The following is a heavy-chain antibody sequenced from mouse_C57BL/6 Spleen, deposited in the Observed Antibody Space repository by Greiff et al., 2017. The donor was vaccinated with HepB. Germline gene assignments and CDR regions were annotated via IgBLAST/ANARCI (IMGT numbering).Heavy chain of an antibody. CDR3: VRQKDGRHYFDY. CDR1: GFSFNTYA. V-gene: IGHV10-1*01. Sequence: VQLQQSGGGLVQPKGSLKLSCAASGFSFNTYAMNWVRQAPGKGLEWVARIRSKSNNYATYYADSVKDRFTISRDDSESMLYLQMNNLKTEDTAMYYGVRQKDGRHYFDYWAKAPLSQSPQ. J-gene: IGHJ2*01. CDR2: IRSKSNNYAT. D-gene: IGHD1-1*01.